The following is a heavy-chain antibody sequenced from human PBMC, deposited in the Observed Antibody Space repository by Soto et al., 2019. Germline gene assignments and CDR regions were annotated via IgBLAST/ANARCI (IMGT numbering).Heavy chain of an antibody. J-gene: IGHJ6*03. V-gene: IGHV1-18*01. Sequence: QVQLVQSGAEVKKPGASMKVSCKASGYTFTSYGITWVRQAPGQGLEWMGWISAYNGNTNYAQKLPGRITMTTDTSTSTADKKLTRRRSADTAVYFFARAQGVGGWFGGCSYYYYMDVWGKGTTVTVSS. CDR3: ARAQGVGGWFGGCSYYYYMDV. D-gene: IGHD3-10*01. CDR2: ISAYNGNT. CDR1: GYTFTSYG.